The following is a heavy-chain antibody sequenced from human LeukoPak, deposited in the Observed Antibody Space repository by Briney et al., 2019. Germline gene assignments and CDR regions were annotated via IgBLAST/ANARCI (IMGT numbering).Heavy chain of an antibody. D-gene: IGHD1-26*01. Sequence: SETLSLTCAVYGEPFNGYYWNWIRQSPGKGLEWIGEINHSGSTNYNPSLKSRVTISVDTSKNQFSLKLNSVTAADTAVYYCARRSGTYHAFDIWGQGTMVTVSS. V-gene: IGHV4-34*01. CDR2: INHSGST. CDR3: ARRSGTYHAFDI. J-gene: IGHJ3*02. CDR1: GEPFNGYY.